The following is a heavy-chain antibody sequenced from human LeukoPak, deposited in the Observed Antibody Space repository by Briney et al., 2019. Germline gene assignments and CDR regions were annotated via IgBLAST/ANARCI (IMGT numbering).Heavy chain of an antibody. CDR2: IYYTGST. J-gene: IGHJ4*02. Sequence: GSLRLSCAASGFTFNDYYMNWIRQAPGKGLEWIGSIYYTGSTYYKPSLKSRVTISVDASKNQISLKLSSVTAADTAVYFCARHKSFDYLSPIDSWGQGTLVTVSS. V-gene: IGHV4-39*01. CDR3: ARHKSFDYLSPIDS. CDR1: GFTFNDYY. D-gene: IGHD3-9*01.